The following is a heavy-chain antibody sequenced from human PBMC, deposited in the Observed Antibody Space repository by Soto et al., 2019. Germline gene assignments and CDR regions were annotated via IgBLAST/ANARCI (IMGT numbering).Heavy chain of an antibody. CDR1: GFTFSSYA. D-gene: IGHD1-26*01. CDR2: ISGSGGNT. J-gene: IGHJ4*02. CDR3: AKGSRGGSYGYFDY. V-gene: IGHV3-23*01. Sequence: GGSLRLSCAASGFTFSSYAMTWVRQAAGKGLEWVSGISGSGGNTYYADSVKGRFTISRDNSKNTLYLQMNSLRAEDTAVYYCAKGSRGGSYGYFDYWGQGTLVTVSS.